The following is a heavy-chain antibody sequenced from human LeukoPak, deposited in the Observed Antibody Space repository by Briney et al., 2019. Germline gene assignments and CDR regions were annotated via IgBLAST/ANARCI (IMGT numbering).Heavy chain of an antibody. J-gene: IGHJ4*02. Sequence: SETLSLTCTVSGGSISSSSYYWGWIRQPPGKGLEWSGSIYYSGSTYYNPSLKSRVTISVDTSKTQFSLKLRSVTAADTAVYYCARGAHFLRSSRLWTRPLDYWGQGTLVTVSS. D-gene: IGHD3-3*02. CDR3: ARGAHFLRSSRLWTRPLDY. CDR2: IYYSGST. V-gene: IGHV4-39*01. CDR1: GGSISSSSYY.